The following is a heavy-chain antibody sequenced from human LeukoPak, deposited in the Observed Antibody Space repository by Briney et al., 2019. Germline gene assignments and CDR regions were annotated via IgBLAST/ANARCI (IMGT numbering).Heavy chain of an antibody. J-gene: IGHJ3*02. CDR1: GFTFTSSA. CDR2: IVVGSGNT. V-gene: IGHV1-58*01. D-gene: IGHD1-26*01. Sequence: ASVKVSCKASGFTFTSSAVQWVRQARGQRLEWIGWIVVGSGNTNYAQKFQERVTITRDMSTSTACMELSSLRSEDTAVYYCAAAIVGAIGAFDIWGQGTMVTVSS. CDR3: AAAIVGAIGAFDI.